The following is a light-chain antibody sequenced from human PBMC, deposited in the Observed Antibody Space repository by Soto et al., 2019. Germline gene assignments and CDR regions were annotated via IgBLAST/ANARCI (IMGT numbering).Light chain of an antibody. Sequence: EIVLTQSPATLSVSPGERVTLSCRASQSVSSSLAWYQQKPGQAPRLLIYDASNRATGIPARFSGSGSGTDFTLTISSLEPEDFAVYYCQQRSYWPLTFGGGTKVEIK. CDR1: QSVSSS. V-gene: IGKV3-11*01. CDR2: DAS. CDR3: QQRSYWPLT. J-gene: IGKJ4*01.